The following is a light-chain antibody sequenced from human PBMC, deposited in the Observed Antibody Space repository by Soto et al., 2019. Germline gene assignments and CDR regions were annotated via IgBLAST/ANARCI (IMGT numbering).Light chain of an antibody. CDR1: QSISSN. CDR3: QHYYNWPRT. V-gene: IGKV3-15*01. CDR2: GAS. Sequence: EIVMTQSPSTLSVSPGERSSLSCMASQSISSNLAWYQQKPGQAPRLLIFGASTRATGTPARFSGSGSGTEFTLTISSLQSEDFAVYYCQHYYNWPRTFGQGTKVDIK. J-gene: IGKJ1*01.